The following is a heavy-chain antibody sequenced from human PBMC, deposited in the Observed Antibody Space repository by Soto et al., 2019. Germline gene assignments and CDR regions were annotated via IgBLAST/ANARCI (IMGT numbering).Heavy chain of an antibody. CDR1: GYAFSGYR. Sequence: QVQLVQSGAEMKQPGASVKVSCKTSGYAFSGYRLSWVRQGPGQGLGWMGWISGYNGNTDYAQKFQGGVTMTTDTSTSTAYRELRSLRSDDTAVYYCARDLGPPNWFDSWGQGTLVTVSS. CDR3: ARDLGPPNWFDS. J-gene: IGHJ5*01. D-gene: IGHD2-8*01. V-gene: IGHV1-18*01. CDR2: ISGYNGNT.